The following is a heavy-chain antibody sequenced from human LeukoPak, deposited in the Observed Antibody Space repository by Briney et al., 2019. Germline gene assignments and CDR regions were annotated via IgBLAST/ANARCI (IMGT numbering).Heavy chain of an antibody. V-gene: IGHV3-15*01. CDR2: IKSKTDGGTT. J-gene: IGHJ4*02. D-gene: IGHD3-22*01. CDR1: GFTFSNAW. CDR3: TTDQDYYDSSGYYKDFDY. Sequence: GGSLGLSCAASGFTFSNAWMSWVRQAPGKGLEWVGRIKSKTDGGTTDYAAPVKGRFTISRDDSKNTLYLQMNSLKTEDTAVYYCTTDQDYYDSSGYYKDFDYWGQGTLVTVSS.